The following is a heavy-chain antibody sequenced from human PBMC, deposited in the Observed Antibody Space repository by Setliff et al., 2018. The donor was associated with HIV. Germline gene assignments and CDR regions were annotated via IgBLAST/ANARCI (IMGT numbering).Heavy chain of an antibody. Sequence: SQTLSLTCAISGDSVSSKSAAWNWLRQSPSRGLEWLGRTYYRSKWNSDYAPSVKSRVTINPDTSKNKFSLQLNSVTPEDTAVYYCARGGDWDDNHYMDVWGKGTTVTVSS. J-gene: IGHJ6*03. V-gene: IGHV6-1*01. CDR1: GDSVSSKSAA. CDR2: TYYRSKWNS. D-gene: IGHD1-1*01. CDR3: ARGGDWDDNHYMDV.